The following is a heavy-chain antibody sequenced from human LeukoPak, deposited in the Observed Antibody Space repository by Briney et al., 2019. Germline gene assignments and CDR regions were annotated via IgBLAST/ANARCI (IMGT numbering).Heavy chain of an antibody. J-gene: IGHJ6*03. V-gene: IGHV3-30*02. Sequence: GGSLRLSCAASGFTFSTYAMHWVRQAPGKGLEWVAVIRNDGTNKNYVDSVKGRFTISRDNSKNTLFLQMDSLRPEDTAIYYCAKSWSGYYYYYMGVWGKGTTVTVSS. D-gene: IGHD3-3*01. CDR1: GFTFSTYA. CDR2: IRNDGTNK. CDR3: AKSWSGYYYYYMGV.